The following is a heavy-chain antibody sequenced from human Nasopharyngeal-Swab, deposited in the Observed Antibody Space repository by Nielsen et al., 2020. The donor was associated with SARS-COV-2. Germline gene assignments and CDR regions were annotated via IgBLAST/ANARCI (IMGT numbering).Heavy chain of an antibody. CDR2: INHSGST. Sequence: GSLRLSCAVYGGSFSAYYWGWIRQPPGKRLEWIAEINHSGSTNYNPSLKSRVTLSVDTSMNQFSLELRSVTAADTAVYYCARGLSGIVPAPILGLGPYYYYYYMDVWGKGTTVTVSS. J-gene: IGHJ6*03. CDR3: ARGLSGIVPAPILGLGPYYYYYYMDV. CDR1: GGSFSAYY. D-gene: IGHD2-2*01. V-gene: IGHV4-34*01.